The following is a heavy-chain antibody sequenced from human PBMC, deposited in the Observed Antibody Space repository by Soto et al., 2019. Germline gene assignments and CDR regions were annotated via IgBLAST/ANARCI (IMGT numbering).Heavy chain of an antibody. CDR2: IGSSSSPI. J-gene: IGHJ6*02. D-gene: IGHD2-21*02. CDR3: ASSRAAVVTAYTDLYGMDV. CDR1: GFTFSAYS. V-gene: IGHV3-48*02. Sequence: GGSLRLSCAASGFTFSAYSINWVRQAPGEGLAWISYIGSSSSPIYYADSVKGRFTISRDNDKNSVYLQMNGLRDEDTAVDYCASSRAAVVTAYTDLYGMDVWGQGTTVTVSS.